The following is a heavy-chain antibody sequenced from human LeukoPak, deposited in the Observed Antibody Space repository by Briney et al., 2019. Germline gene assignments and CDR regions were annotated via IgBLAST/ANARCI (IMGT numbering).Heavy chain of an antibody. CDR1: GYTFTGYY. CDR3: AKQIYGGHPLGAFDI. Sequence: GASVKVSCKASGYTFTGYYMHWVRQAPGQGLEWMGWINPNSGGTNYAQKFQGRVTMTRDTSISTAYMELSRLRAEDTALYYCAKQIYGGHPLGAFDIWGQGTMVTVSS. CDR2: INPNSGGT. D-gene: IGHD4-23*01. J-gene: IGHJ3*02. V-gene: IGHV1-2*02.